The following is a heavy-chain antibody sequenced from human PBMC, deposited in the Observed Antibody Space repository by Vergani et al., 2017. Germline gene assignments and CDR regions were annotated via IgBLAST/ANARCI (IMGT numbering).Heavy chain of an antibody. J-gene: IGHJ4*02. CDR2: ISGSGGST. CDR1: GFTFSSYA. Sequence: EVQLLESGGGLVQPGGSLRLSCAASGFTFSSYAMSWVRQAPGKGLEWVSAISGSGGSTYYSDFVKGRFTISSDNSKNTLYLQMNSLRAEDTAVYYCAIRAFKDIVVVVAAIGFLDYWGQGTLVTVSS. D-gene: IGHD2-15*01. V-gene: IGHV3-23*01. CDR3: AIRAFKDIVVVVAAIGFLDY.